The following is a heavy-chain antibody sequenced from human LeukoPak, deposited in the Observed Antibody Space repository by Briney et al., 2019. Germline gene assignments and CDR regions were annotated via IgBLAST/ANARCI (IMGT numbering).Heavy chain of an antibody. D-gene: IGHD1-26*01. J-gene: IGHJ4*02. CDR2: IKQDGSEK. CDR1: GFTFSSYW. CDR3: ASPGPIVGATTGHDY. V-gene: IGHV3-7*01. Sequence: GGSLRLSCAASGFTFSSYWMSWVRQAPGKGLELVANIKQDGSEKDYVDSVKGRFTISRDNAKNSLYLQMNSLRAEDTAVYYCASPGPIVGATTGHDYWGQGTLVTVSS.